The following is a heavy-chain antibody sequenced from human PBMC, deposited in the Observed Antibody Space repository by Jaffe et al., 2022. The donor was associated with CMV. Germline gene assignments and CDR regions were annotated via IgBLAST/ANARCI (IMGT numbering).Heavy chain of an antibody. Sequence: EVQLVESGGGLVKPGGSLRLSCAASGFTFSSYSMNWVRQAPGKGLEWVSSISSSSSYIYYADSVKGRFTISRDNAKNSLYLQMNSLRAEDTAVYYCARESSGYSYGLEVDYWGQGTLVTVSS. D-gene: IGHD5-18*01. V-gene: IGHV3-21*01. CDR2: ISSSSSYI. J-gene: IGHJ4*02. CDR3: ARESSGYSYGLEVDY. CDR1: GFTFSSYS.